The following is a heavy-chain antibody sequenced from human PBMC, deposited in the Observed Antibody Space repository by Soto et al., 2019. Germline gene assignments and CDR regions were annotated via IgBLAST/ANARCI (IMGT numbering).Heavy chain of an antibody. CDR3: ARTRDSRGYSLFDS. CDR2: IGAGGDTT. V-gene: IGHV3-23*01. D-gene: IGHD2-21*01. J-gene: IGHJ4*02. CDR1: GFTFSSFT. Sequence: GGSLRLSCAASGFTFSSFTMNWVRQAPGKGLEWVSGIGAGGDTTYYADSVKGRFTISRDNSKNTLYVQMNSLRAEDTAVYYCARTRDSRGYSLFDSWGLGALVTVSS.